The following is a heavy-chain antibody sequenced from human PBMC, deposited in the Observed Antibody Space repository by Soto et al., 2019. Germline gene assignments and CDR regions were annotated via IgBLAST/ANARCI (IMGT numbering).Heavy chain of an antibody. V-gene: IGHV4-34*01. Sequence: PSETLSLTCAVYGGSFSGYYWSWIRQPPGKGLEWIGEINHSGSTNYNPSLKSRVTISVDTSKNQFSLKLSSVTAADTAVYYCARGQGYDFWSGYCFDYWGQATLVTVSS. CDR1: GGSFSGYY. CDR3: ARGQGYDFWSGYCFDY. CDR2: INHSGST. J-gene: IGHJ4*02. D-gene: IGHD3-3*01.